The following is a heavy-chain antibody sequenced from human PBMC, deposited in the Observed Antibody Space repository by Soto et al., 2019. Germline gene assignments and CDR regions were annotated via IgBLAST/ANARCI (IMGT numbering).Heavy chain of an antibody. J-gene: IGHJ4*02. CDR3: ARTVREQWLADY. D-gene: IGHD6-19*01. Sequence: GESLKISCKGSGYSFTTYWIGWVRQMPGKGLEWMGIIYPTASDTRYSPSFQGQVTISADKSISTAYLQWSSLKASDTAMYYCARTVREQWLADYWGRGTLVTVSS. CDR2: IYPTASDT. CDR1: GYSFTTYW. V-gene: IGHV5-51*01.